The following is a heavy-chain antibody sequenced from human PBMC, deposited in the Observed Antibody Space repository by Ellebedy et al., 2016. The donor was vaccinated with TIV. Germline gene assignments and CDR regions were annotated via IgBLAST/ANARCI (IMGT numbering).Heavy chain of an antibody. CDR1: GFTFSNYW. Sequence: GGSLRLSCAASGFTFSNYWMSWVRQAPGKGPEWVANIKQDGSEKFYVDSVKGRFTISRDNAKNSLYLQMNSLRDEDTAVYYCAKAQWGWLRFPYFDYWGQGTLVTVSS. CDR3: AKAQWGWLRFPYFDY. CDR2: IKQDGSEK. D-gene: IGHD5-12*01. J-gene: IGHJ4*02. V-gene: IGHV3-7*03.